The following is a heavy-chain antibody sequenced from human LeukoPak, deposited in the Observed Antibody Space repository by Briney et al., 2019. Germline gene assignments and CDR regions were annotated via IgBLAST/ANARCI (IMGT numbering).Heavy chain of an antibody. CDR1: GFTFSSYA. D-gene: IGHD6-13*01. V-gene: IGHV3-64*04. CDR2: ISSNGGST. CDR3: ARTGYSSSWYEYYFDY. J-gene: IGHJ4*02. Sequence: GGSLRLSCSASGFTFSSYAMHWVRQAPGKGLEYVSAISSNGGSTYYADSVKGRFTISRDNAKNSLHLQMNSLRDEDTAVYYCARTGYSSSWYEYYFDYWGQGTLVTVSS.